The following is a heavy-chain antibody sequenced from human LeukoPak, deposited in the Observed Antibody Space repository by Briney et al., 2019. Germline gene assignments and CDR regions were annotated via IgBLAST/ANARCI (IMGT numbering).Heavy chain of an antibody. CDR2: INPSGGST. D-gene: IGHD3-3*01. V-gene: IGHV1-46*01. Sequence: ASVKVSCKASGYTFTSYFMHWVRQAPGQGLEWMGIINPSGGSTSYAQKFQGRVTMTRDTSTSTVYMELSSLRSEDTAVYYCATTPGRITIFGVVSGYYYYGMDVWGQGTTVTVSS. CDR1: GYTFTSYF. J-gene: IGHJ6*02. CDR3: ATTPGRITIFGVVSGYYYYGMDV.